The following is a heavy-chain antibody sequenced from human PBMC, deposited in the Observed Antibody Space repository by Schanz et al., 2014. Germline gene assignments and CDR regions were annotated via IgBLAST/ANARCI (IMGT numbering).Heavy chain of an antibody. Sequence: EVQLLESGGGLVQPGGSLRLSCVASGFTFFGSFAMSWVRQAPGKGLEWVSGLSASGGHTYYADSVKGRFTISRDNSNNTLYLQINRVRAEDTAVYSCARDYESDLSSPRHDAFDVWGQGTVVTVSS. CDR1: GFTFFGSFA. D-gene: IGHD3-22*01. CDR2: LSASGGHT. V-gene: IGHV3-23*01. CDR3: ARDYESDLSSPRHDAFDV. J-gene: IGHJ3*01.